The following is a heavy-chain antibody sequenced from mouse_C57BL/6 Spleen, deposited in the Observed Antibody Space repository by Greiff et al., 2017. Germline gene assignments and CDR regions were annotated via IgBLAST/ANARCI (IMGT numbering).Heavy chain of an antibody. D-gene: IGHD2-3*01. V-gene: IGHV14-2*01. CDR2: IDPEDGDT. CDR3: ARFYDDYAMDY. J-gene: IGHJ4*01. Sequence: EVQLQQSGAELVKPGASVKLSCTASGFNINDYYMHWVKQRTEQGLEWIGRIDPEDGDTKYAPKFQGKATMTADTSSNTAYLQLSSLTSEDTADYYCARFYDDYAMDYWGQGTSVTVSS. CDR1: GFNINDYY.